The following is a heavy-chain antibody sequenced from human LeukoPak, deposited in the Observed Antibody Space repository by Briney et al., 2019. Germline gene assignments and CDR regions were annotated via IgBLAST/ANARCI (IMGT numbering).Heavy chain of an antibody. V-gene: IGHV4-39*07. CDR1: AGSISSSSYY. Sequence: SETLSLTCSVSAGSISSSSYYWGWIRQPPGKGLEWIGRIYYSGSTYYNPSLKSRVTISVDTSKNQFSLKLSSVTAADTAVYYWARGRWGILRTTLSRSYYFDYWGQGTLVTVSS. CDR3: ARGRWGILRTTLSRSYYFDY. CDR2: IYYSGST. D-gene: IGHD2/OR15-2a*01. J-gene: IGHJ4*02.